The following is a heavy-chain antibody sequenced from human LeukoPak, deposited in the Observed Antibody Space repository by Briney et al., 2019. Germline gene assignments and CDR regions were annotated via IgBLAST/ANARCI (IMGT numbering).Heavy chain of an antibody. J-gene: IGHJ4*02. CDR1: GGSFSGYY. Sequence: SETLSLTCAVYGGSFSGYYWSWIRQPPGKGLEWIGEINHSGSTNYNTSLKSRVTISVDTSKNQFSLKLSSVTAADTAVYYCARRLRYGDYVTYFDYWGQGTLVTVSS. CDR2: INHSGST. V-gene: IGHV4-34*01. CDR3: ARRLRYGDYVTYFDY. D-gene: IGHD4-17*01.